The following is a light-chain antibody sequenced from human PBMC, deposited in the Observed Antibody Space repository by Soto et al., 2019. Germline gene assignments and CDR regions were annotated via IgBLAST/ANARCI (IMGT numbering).Light chain of an antibody. CDR1: QDISNY. Sequence: DIQMTQSPSSLSASVGDRVTITCQASQDISNYLNWYQQKPGKAPKLLIYDASNLETGVPSRFSGSGSGTDFPFTISSLQAEDIATYYCQQYDNLLLTFGGGTKVEIK. CDR2: DAS. V-gene: IGKV1-33*01. CDR3: QQYDNLLLT. J-gene: IGKJ4*01.